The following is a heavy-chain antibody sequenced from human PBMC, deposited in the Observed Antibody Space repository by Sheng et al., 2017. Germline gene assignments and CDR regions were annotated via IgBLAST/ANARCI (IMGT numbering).Heavy chain of an antibody. Sequence: QVQLVQSGAEVKEPGASVRVSCKASGYTFTGCYIHWVRQAPGQGLEWMGWINPNSGDTNYAQNFQGRVTMTRDTTISTAYMELSRLRSDDSAVYYCARSVVVVAACDHWGQGTLVTVSS. CDR3: ARSVVVVAACDH. CDR1: GYTFTGCY. CDR2: INPNSGDT. V-gene: IGHV1-2*02. D-gene: IGHD2-15*01. J-gene: IGHJ4*02.